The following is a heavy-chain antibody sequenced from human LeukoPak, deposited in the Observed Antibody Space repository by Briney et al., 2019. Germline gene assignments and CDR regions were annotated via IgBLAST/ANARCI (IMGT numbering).Heavy chain of an antibody. J-gene: IGHJ6*03. CDR1: GFTFSSYW. CDR2: INNDGSST. Sequence: GGSLRLSCGASGFTFSSYWMHWVRQAPGKGLVWVSRINNDGSSTSYADSVQGRFTISRDNAKNTLYLQMNSLRAENTALYYCARVARGDYYYYYMDVWGKGTTVTVSS. CDR3: ARVARGDYYYYYMDV. V-gene: IGHV3-74*01. D-gene: IGHD3-10*01.